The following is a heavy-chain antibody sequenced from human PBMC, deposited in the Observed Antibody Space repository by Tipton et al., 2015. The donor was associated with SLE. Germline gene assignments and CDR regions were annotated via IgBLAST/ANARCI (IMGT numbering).Heavy chain of an antibody. CDR2: IHHSGST. J-gene: IGHJ4*02. Sequence: TLSLTCTVSGGSISSHYWSWIRQSPGRGLEWIGYIHHSGSTKYSPSLESRVTISADTSKNQFSLRLTSVTAADTAVYYCARPDYCAGGTCYLDWGQGILVTVSS. CDR3: ARPDYCAGGTCYLD. CDR1: GGSISSHY. V-gene: IGHV4-59*11. D-gene: IGHD2-8*02.